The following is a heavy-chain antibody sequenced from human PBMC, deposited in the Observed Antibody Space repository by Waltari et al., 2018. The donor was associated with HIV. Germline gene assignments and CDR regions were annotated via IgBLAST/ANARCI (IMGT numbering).Heavy chain of an antibody. Sequence: QLQLLESGPGLVKPSEALSLTCTISGGSINTSNYFWGWIRQPPGKGLECIGSIYHSGSTYYNPSLKSRVTISVDTSKSQFSLKLSSVTAADTAVYYCASTGYTYGLDYWGQGTLVTVSS. CDR2: IYHSGST. CDR1: GGSINTSNYF. V-gene: IGHV4-39*01. J-gene: IGHJ4*02. D-gene: IGHD5-18*01. CDR3: ASTGYTYGLDY.